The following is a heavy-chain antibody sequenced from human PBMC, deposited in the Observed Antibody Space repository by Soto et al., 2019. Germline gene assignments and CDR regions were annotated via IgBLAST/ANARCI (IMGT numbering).Heavy chain of an antibody. CDR3: ARDSGLRGYSYGFDY. CDR1: GYTFTSYG. V-gene: IGHV1-18*01. CDR2: ISACNGNT. D-gene: IGHD5-18*01. Sequence: ASVKVSCKASGYTFTSYGISWVRQAPGQGLEWMGWISACNGNTNYAQKLQGRVTMTTDTSTSTAYMELRSLRSDDTAVYYCARDSGLRGYSYGFDYWGQGTLVTVSS. J-gene: IGHJ4*02.